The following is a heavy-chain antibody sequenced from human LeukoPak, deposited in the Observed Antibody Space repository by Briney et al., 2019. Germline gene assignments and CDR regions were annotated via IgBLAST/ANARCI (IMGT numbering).Heavy chain of an antibody. D-gene: IGHD3-10*01. CDR3: ARGSGELLGRGWYYYYGMDV. CDR1: GGSISSGSYY. J-gene: IGHJ6*02. CDR2: IYTSGST. V-gene: IGHV4-61*02. Sequence: SETLSLTCTVSGGSISSGSYYWSWIRQPAGKGLEWIGRIYTSGSTNYNPSLKSRVTISVDTSKNQFSLKLSSVTAADTAVYYCARGSGELLGRGWYYYYGMDVWGQGTTVTVSS.